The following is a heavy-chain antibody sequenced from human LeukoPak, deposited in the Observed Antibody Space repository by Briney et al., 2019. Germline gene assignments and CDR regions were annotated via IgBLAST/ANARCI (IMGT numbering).Heavy chain of an antibody. CDR1: GFTFSSYS. Sequence: PGGSLRLSCVGSGFTFSSYSMNWVRHAPGTGLEWIAYISGYIQYADSVKGRFTISRDNAKNSVYLQMNSLRDEDTAVYFCARDLEYCTNGACHTRFDYWGQGTLVTVSS. CDR2: ISGYI. V-gene: IGHV3-48*02. CDR3: ARDLEYCTNGACHTRFDY. D-gene: IGHD2-8*01. J-gene: IGHJ4*02.